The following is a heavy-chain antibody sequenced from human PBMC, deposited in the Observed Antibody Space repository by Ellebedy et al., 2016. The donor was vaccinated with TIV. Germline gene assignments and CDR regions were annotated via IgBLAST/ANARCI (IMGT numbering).Heavy chain of an antibody. Sequence: GGSLRLSCAASGFTFSDYYMSWIRQAPGKGLEWVSYISSSSSYTNYADSVKGRFTISRDNAKNSLYLQMNSLRAEDTAVYYCARDISGYNYMYYFDYWGQGTLVIVSS. V-gene: IGHV3-11*06. J-gene: IGHJ4*02. CDR1: GFTFSDYY. CDR2: ISSSSSYT. D-gene: IGHD5-24*01. CDR3: ARDISGYNYMYYFDY.